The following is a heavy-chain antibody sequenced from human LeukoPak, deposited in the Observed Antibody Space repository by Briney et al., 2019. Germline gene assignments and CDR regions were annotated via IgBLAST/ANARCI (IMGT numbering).Heavy chain of an antibody. D-gene: IGHD3-10*01. V-gene: IGHV3-23*01. J-gene: IGHJ4*02. CDR3: ARDLEYYGSGSYSVDY. Sequence: GGSLRLSCAASGFTFTSYAMSWVREAPGKGLEWVSTISGSDDSTFYADSVKGRFTISRDNSKNTLFLQMNSLRAEDTAVYYCARDLEYYGSGSYSVDYWGQGTLVTVSS. CDR1: GFTFTSYA. CDR2: ISGSDDST.